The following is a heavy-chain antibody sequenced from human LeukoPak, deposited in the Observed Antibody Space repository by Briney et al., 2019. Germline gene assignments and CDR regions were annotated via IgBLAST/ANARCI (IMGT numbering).Heavy chain of an antibody. CDR3: ARWASIGYYDSSGYYPYYFDY. J-gene: IGHJ4*02. CDR1: GYTFTSYG. CDR2: ISAYNGNT. V-gene: IGHV1-18*01. Sequence: ASVKVSCKASGYTFTSYGTSWVRQAPGQGLEWMGWISAYNGNTNYAQKLQGRVTMTTDTSTSTAYMALRSLRSDDTAVYYCARWASIGYYDSSGYYPYYFDYWGQGTLVTVSS. D-gene: IGHD3-22*01.